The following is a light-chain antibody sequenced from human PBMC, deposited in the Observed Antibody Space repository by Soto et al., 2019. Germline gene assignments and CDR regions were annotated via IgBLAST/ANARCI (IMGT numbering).Light chain of an antibody. CDR2: DVS. Sequence: QSALTQPRSVSGSPGQSVTISCTGTSSDVGGYNFVSWYQQHPGKAPKVMIYDVSKRPSGVPDRFSASKSGNTASLTISGLQAEDGADYYCCSYAGRYTWMFGGGTKLTVL. J-gene: IGLJ3*02. CDR3: CSYAGRYTWM. V-gene: IGLV2-11*01. CDR1: SSDVGGYNF.